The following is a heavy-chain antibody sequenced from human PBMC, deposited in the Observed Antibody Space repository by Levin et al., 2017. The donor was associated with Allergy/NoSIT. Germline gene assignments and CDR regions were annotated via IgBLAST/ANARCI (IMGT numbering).Heavy chain of an antibody. Sequence: GESLKISCKASGYTFTGHYFHWVRQAPGQGLEWMGWIYPNSGGTNYAQKFQGRVTMTRDTSISTAYMELSSLTSDDTAVYYCARDNDWGPDYWGQGTLVTVSS. D-gene: IGHD7-27*01. CDR2: IYPNSGGT. CDR1: GYTFTGHY. CDR3: ARDNDWGPDY. J-gene: IGHJ4*02. V-gene: IGHV1-2*02.